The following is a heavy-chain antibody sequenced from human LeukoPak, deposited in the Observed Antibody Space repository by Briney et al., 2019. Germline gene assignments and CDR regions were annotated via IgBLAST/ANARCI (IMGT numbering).Heavy chain of an antibody. CDR2: IKQDGSEK. Sequence: GGSLRLSCAASGFTFSSYWMSWVRQAPGKGLEWVANIKQDGSEKYYVDSVKGRFTISRDNAKNSLYLQMNSLRAEDTAVYYCAGDVPGSGSSSWYHTDAFDYWGQGTLVTVSS. CDR3: AGDVPGSGSSSWYHTDAFDY. D-gene: IGHD6-13*01. J-gene: IGHJ4*02. V-gene: IGHV3-7*01. CDR1: GFTFSSYW.